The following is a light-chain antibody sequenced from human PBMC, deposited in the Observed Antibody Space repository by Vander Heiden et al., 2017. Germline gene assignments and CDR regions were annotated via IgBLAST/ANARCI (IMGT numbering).Light chain of an antibody. CDR1: SGHSSYA. J-gene: IGLJ2*01. CDR2: LNSDGSH. CDR3: QTWGTGIVV. V-gene: IGLV4-69*01. Sequence: QLVLTQSPSASASLADSVKLTCTLSSGHSSYAIAWHQQQPEKGPRYLMKLNSDGSHSKGDGIPDRFSGSSSGAERYLTISSLQSEDEADYYCQTWGTGIVVFGGGTKLTVL.